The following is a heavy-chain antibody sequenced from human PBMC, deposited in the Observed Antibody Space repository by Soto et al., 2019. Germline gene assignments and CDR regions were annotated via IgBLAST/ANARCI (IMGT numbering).Heavy chain of an antibody. Sequence: GGSLRLSCAASGFTFDDYAMHWVRQAPGKGLEWVSGISWNSGSIGYADSVKGRFTISRDNAKNSLYLQMNRLRAEDTALYYCAKDLNDYGDYYYYGMDVWGQGTTVTVSS. CDR1: GFTFDDYA. CDR3: AKDLNDYGDYYYYGMDV. D-gene: IGHD4-17*01. CDR2: ISWNSGSI. J-gene: IGHJ6*02. V-gene: IGHV3-9*01.